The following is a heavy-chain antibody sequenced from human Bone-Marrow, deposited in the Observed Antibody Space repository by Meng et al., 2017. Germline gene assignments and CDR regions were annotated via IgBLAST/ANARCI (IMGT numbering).Heavy chain of an antibody. D-gene: IGHD2-15*01. V-gene: IGHV4-34*01. CDR1: GGSFSGYY. Sequence: QVQLQQWGAGLLKPSATLSLTCAVYGGSFSGYYWSWIRQPPGKGLEWIGEINHSGSTNYNPSLKSRVTISVDTSKNQFSLKLSSVTAADTAVYYCARGGYCSGGSCNWGQGTLVTVSS. CDR2: INHSGST. J-gene: IGHJ4*02. CDR3: ARGGYCSGGSCN.